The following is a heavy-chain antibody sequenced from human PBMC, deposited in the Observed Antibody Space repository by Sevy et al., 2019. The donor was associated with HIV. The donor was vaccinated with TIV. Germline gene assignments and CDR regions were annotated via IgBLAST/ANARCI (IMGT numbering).Heavy chain of an antibody. CDR1: GFIFYTFG. J-gene: IGHJ5*02. CDR2: ISYDGSNT. V-gene: IGHV3-33*01. Sequence: GGSLRLSCEASGFIFYTFGMHWVRQAPGKGLEWVAVISYDGSNTYYADSVKGRFTISRDNSKNTMFLLMNGLRTEDTAVYYCARENLRWFDPWGQGTLVTVSS. CDR3: ARENLRWFDP.